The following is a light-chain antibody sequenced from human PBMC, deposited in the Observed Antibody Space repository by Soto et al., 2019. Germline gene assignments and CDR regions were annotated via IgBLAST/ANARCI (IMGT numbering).Light chain of an antibody. V-gene: IGKV3-15*01. Sequence: EIVMTQSPATLSVSPGDGATVSCRASQSVNSNLAWYQQKPGQAPRLLIYGASSRATGIPARFSGSGSGTEFTLTISSLQSEDFAVYYCQQYNNWPLTFGGGTKVEIK. CDR1: QSVNSN. J-gene: IGKJ4*01. CDR3: QQYNNWPLT. CDR2: GAS.